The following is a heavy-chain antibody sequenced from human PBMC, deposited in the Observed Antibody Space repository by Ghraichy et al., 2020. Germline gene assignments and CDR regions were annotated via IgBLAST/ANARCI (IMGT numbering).Heavy chain of an antibody. CDR2: MNPKTGNT. J-gene: IGHJ5*02. CDR1: GETVTSYD. V-gene: IGHV1-8*01. CDR3: ARVSPVPAYSPANSAYYYINWFDP. Sequence: ASVKVSCKAGGETVTSYDMNWERQATGQGLEWMGWMNPKTGNTGFAQKFQGRITMSRDTSISTAYMELSSLRSEDTAVYYCARVSPVPAYSPANSAYYYINWFDPWGQGTLFTVFS. D-gene: IGHD3-22*01.